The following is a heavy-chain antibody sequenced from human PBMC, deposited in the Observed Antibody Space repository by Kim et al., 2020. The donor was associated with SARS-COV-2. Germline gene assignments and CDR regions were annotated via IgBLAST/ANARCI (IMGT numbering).Heavy chain of an antibody. J-gene: IGHJ4*02. V-gene: IGHV4-31*03. D-gene: IGHD3-22*01. Sequence: SETLSLTCTVSGGSISSGGYYWSWIRQHPWKGLEWIGYIYYSGSTYYNPSLKSRVTISLDTSKNQFSLKLSSVTAADTAVYYCARDPSDSSGYYDYWGQGTLVTVSS. CDR3: ARDPSDSSGYYDY. CDR1: GGSISSGGYY. CDR2: IYYSGST.